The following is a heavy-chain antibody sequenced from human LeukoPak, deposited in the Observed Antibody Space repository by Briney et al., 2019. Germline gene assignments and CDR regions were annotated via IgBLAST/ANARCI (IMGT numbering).Heavy chain of an antibody. J-gene: IGHJ5*02. CDR1: GFTFSSYT. Sequence: GGSLRLSCAASGFTFSSYTMNWVRQAPGKGLEWVSSISSSSSYIYYADSVKGRFTISRDNAKNSLYLQMNSLRAEDTSVYYCAQSTGWYTTWGQGTLVTVSS. D-gene: IGHD6-19*01. CDR2: ISSSSSYI. CDR3: AQSTGWYTT. V-gene: IGHV3-21*01.